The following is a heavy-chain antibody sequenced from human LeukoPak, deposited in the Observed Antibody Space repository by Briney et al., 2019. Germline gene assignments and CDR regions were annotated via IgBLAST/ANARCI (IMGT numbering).Heavy chain of an antibody. J-gene: IGHJ4*02. Sequence: KPSETLSLTCTVSGGSLSSNYWNWIRQPAGKGLEWIGRFYNGGSTDYNPSLESRVTISIDRSKNQFSLKLTSVTAADTAVYYCENSTSMDCEYWGQGTLVTVSS. V-gene: IGHV4-4*07. CDR3: ENSTSMDCEY. CDR1: GGSLSSNY. CDR2: FYNGGST. D-gene: IGHD2-8*01.